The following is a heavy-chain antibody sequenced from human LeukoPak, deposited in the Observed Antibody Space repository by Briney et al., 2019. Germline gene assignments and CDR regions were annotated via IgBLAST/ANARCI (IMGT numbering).Heavy chain of an antibody. CDR3: ASSVVVPAAYDAFDI. V-gene: IGHV1-2*02. CDR1: GYTFTSYG. D-gene: IGHD2-2*01. Sequence: ASVKVSCKASGYTFTSYGISWVRQAPGQGLEWMGWINPNSGGTNYAQKFQGRVTMTRDTSISTAYMELSRLRSDDTAVYYCASSVVVPAAYDAFDIWGQGTMVTVSS. CDR2: INPNSGGT. J-gene: IGHJ3*02.